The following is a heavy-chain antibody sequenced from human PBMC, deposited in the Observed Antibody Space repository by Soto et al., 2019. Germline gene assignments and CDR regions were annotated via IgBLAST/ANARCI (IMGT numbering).Heavy chain of an antibody. J-gene: IGHJ5*02. V-gene: IGHV4-59*04. CDR3: ASPKIAFYNWFDP. Sequence: SETLSLTCTVSGGSISSYYWSWIRQPPGEGLEWIGSIYYSGSTYYNPSLKSRVTISVDTSKNQFSLKLSSVTAADTAVYYCASPKIAFYNWFDPWGQGTLVTVSS. D-gene: IGHD3-3*02. CDR1: GGSISSYY. CDR2: IYYSGST.